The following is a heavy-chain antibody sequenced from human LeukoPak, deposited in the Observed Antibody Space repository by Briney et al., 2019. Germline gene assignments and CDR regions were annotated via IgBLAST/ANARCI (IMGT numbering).Heavy chain of an antibody. CDR2: INPNSGGT. J-gene: IGHJ4*02. V-gene: IGHV1-2*02. CDR3: AKDQGYGSGGYSFDY. CDR1: GYTFAGYF. Sequence: ASVKVSCKTSGYTFAGYFVHWVRQAPGQGLEWMGWINPNSGGTNYTQNFQGRVTITRDTSITTAYMELSKLTSDDTALYYCAKDQGYGSGGYSFDYWGQGTRVTVSS. D-gene: IGHD3-10*01.